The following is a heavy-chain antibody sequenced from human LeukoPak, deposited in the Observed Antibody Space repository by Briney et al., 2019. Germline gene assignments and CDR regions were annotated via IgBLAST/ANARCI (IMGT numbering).Heavy chain of an antibody. CDR1: GGPISSSIHY. CDR2: IHYTGTT. CDR3: ARQTTGSYQWTFDY. V-gene: IGHV4-39*01. Sequence: KSSETLSLTCTASGGPISSSIHYWGWIRQPPGKGPEWIATIHYTGTTFYNPSLKSRVTIFVDTSKNQFFLKLSSVTAADTAMYYCARQTTGSYQWTFDYWGQGALVTVSS. D-gene: IGHD1-26*01. J-gene: IGHJ4*02.